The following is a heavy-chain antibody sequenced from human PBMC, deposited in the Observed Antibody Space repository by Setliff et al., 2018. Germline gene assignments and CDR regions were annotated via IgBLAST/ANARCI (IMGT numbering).Heavy chain of an antibody. V-gene: IGHV1-18*01. D-gene: IGHD1-1*01. CDR1: GGTFSSYA. J-gene: IGHJ6*03. CDR2: ISPYNGDT. CDR3: ARDREGDGNYYMDV. Sequence: ASVKVSCKASGGTFSSYAISWVRQAPGQGLDWMGWISPYNGDTKSAQKFQGRVTMTIDTSTSTAYVEVRSLTSDDTAVYYCARDREGDGNYYMDVWGKGTTVTVSS.